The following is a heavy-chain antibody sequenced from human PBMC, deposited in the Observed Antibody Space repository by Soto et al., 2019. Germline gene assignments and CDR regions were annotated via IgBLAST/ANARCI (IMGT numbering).Heavy chain of an antibody. D-gene: IGHD3-10*01. J-gene: IGHJ4*02. V-gene: IGHV4-61*08. CDR1: GGSISSGGYS. CDR2: IYDGGST. Sequence: SETLSLTCAVSGGSISSGGYSWSWIRQPPGKGLEWIGYIYDGGSTNYNPSLKSRVTISVDTSKNQVSLRLSSVTAADTAVYYCARRNYYGSGSYPFDFWGQGTLVTVSS. CDR3: ARRNYYGSGSYPFDF.